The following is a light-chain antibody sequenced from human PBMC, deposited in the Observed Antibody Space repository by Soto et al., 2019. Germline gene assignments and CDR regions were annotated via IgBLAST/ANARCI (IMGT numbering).Light chain of an antibody. CDR2: DVS. Sequence: PATVSFSGREGARLAVRASQSVGTSLAWYQQKPGQAPSLLIPDVSNRATGIPARFSGSGSRTDFTLTISSLEPTDFAVYYWHPHSNWALTFRGGTKVEIK. CDR1: QSVGTS. V-gene: IGKV3-11*01. J-gene: IGKJ4*01. CDR3: HPHSNWALT.